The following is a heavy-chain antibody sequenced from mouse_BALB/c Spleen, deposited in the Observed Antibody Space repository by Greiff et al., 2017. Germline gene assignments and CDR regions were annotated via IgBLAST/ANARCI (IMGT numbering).Heavy chain of an antibody. Sequence: EVMLVESGPSLVKPSQTLSLTCSVTGDSITSGYWNWIRKYPGNKLEYIGYISYSGSTYYNPSLKSRISITRDTSKNQYYPQLNSVTTEDTATYYCARYGYYAMDYWGQGTSVTVSS. CDR1: GDSITSGY. J-gene: IGHJ4*01. CDR2: ISYSGST. V-gene: IGHV3-8*02. CDR3: ARYGYYAMDY.